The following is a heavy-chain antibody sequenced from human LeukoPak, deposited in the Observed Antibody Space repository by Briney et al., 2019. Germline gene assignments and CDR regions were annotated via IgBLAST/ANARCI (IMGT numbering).Heavy chain of an antibody. Sequence: SETLSLTCTVSGGSISSYYWSWIRQPPGKGLEWIGYIYTSGSTNYNPSLKSRVTISVDTSKNQFSLKLSSVTAADTAVYYCARAYSSSSSYYYYMDVWGEGTTVTVSS. D-gene: IGHD6-6*01. CDR3: ARAYSSSSSYYYYMDV. V-gene: IGHV4-4*09. CDR1: GGSISSYY. CDR2: IYTSGST. J-gene: IGHJ6*03.